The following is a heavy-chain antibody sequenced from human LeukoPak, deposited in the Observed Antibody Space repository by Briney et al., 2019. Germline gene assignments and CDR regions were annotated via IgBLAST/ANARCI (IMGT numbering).Heavy chain of an antibody. Sequence: ASVKVSCKASGDTFTTYAIIWVRQAPGQGLEWMGGIIPMFGTPNYAQRLQGRVTITADESTSTAYMELSSLRSEDTAVYYCARDLSQWLQSEGAAFDIWGQGTMVTVSS. CDR3: ARDLSQWLQSEGAAFDI. D-gene: IGHD5-24*01. CDR2: IIPMFGTP. CDR1: GDTFTTYA. J-gene: IGHJ3*02. V-gene: IGHV1-69*13.